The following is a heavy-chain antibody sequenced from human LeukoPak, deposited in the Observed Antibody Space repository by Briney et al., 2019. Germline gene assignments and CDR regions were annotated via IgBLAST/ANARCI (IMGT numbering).Heavy chain of an antibody. CDR2: ISWNSGSI. CDR1: GFTFDDYA. V-gene: IGHV3-9*01. CDR3: AKVGSSSSLDAFDI. Sequence: GGSLRLSCAASGFTFDDYAMHWVRQAPGKGLEWVSGISWNSGSIGYADSVKGRSTISRDNAKNSLYLQMNSLRAEDTALYYCAKVGSSSSLDAFDIWGQGTMVTVSS. D-gene: IGHD6-6*01. J-gene: IGHJ3*02.